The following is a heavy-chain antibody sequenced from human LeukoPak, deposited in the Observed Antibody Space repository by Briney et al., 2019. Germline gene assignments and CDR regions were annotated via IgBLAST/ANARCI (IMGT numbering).Heavy chain of an antibody. V-gene: IGHV3-23*01. Sequence: GGSLRLSCAASGFTFGSYAMTWVRQAPGKGLEWVSAISGSAGSTYYADSVKGRFTISRDNSKNTLYLQVNSLRAEDTAAYYCATVATGGDYYYMDVWGKGTTVTVSS. J-gene: IGHJ6*03. D-gene: IGHD1-14*01. CDR2: ISGSAGST. CDR3: ATVATGGDYYYMDV. CDR1: GFTFGSYA.